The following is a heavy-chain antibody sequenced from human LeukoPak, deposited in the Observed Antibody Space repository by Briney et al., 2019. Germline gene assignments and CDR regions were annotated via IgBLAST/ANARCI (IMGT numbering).Heavy chain of an antibody. CDR3: ARAGIAAAGSPFDY. V-gene: IGHV3-30*04. CDR1: GFTFSSYA. CDR2: ISYDGSNK. D-gene: IGHD6-13*01. Sequence: GGSLRLYCAASGFTFSSYAMHWVRQAPGKGLEWVAVISYDGSNKYYADSVKGRFTISRDNSKNTLYLQMNSLRAEDTAVYYCARAGIAAAGSPFDYWGQGTLVTVSS. J-gene: IGHJ4*02.